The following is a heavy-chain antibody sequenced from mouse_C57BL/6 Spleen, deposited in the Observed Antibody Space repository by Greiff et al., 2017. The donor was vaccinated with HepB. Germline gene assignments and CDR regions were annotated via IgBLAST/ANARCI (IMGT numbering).Heavy chain of an antibody. CDR2: INPNNGGT. D-gene: IGHD4-1*01. CDR1: GYTFTDYN. J-gene: IGHJ2*01. Sequence: VQLKQSGPELVKPGASVKIPCKASGYTFTDYNMDWVKQSHGKSLEWIGDINPNNGGTIYNQKFKGKATLTVDKSSSTAYMELRSLTSEDTAVYYCARKGDWGFDYWGQGTTLTVSS. V-gene: IGHV1-18*01. CDR3: ARKGDWGFDY.